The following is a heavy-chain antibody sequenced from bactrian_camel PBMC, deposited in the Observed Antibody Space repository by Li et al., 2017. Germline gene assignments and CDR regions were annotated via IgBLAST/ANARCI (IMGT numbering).Heavy chain of an antibody. V-gene: IGHV3S53*01. D-gene: IGHD2*01. CDR1: GDPYSSNC. Sequence: VQLVESGGASVQAGKSLRLSCKITGDPYSSNCRAWFRQAPGKEREAVAALDSDDSTTYADSVKGRFTTSRDDAKNTLFLQMNSLKPEDTAIYYCAAGGEWRGYCPRDTFEYWGQGTQVTVS. CDR3: AAGGEWRGYCPRDTFEY. CDR2: LDSDDST. J-gene: IGHJ4*01.